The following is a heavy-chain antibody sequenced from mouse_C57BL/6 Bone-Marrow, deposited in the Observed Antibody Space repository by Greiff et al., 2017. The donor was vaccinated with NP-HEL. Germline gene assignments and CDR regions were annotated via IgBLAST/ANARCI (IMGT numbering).Heavy chain of an antibody. J-gene: IGHJ2*01. D-gene: IGHD2-4*01. CDR3: AGYDYAGDYFDY. V-gene: IGHV1-82*01. CDR2: IYPGDGDT. CDR1: GYAFSSSW. Sequence: QVQLQQSGPELVKPGASVKISCKASGYAFSSSWMNWVKQRPGKGLEWIGRIYPGDGDTNYNGKFKGKATLTADKSSSTAYMQLSSLTSEDSAVYFCAGYDYAGDYFDYWGQGTTLTVSS.